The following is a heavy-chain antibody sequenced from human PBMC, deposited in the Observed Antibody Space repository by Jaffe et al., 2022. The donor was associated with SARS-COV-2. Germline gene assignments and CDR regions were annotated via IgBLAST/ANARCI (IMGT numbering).Heavy chain of an antibody. D-gene: IGHD2-21*02. CDR3: AKWLCGGDCLSAQVPGGYH. CDR2: ISGSGGST. Sequence: EVQLVESGGGLVQPGGSLRLSCAASGFTFSSYAMSWVRQAPGKGLEWVSAISGSGGSTYYADSVKGRFTISRDNSKNTLYLQMNSLRAEDTAVYYCAKWLCGGDCLSAQVPGGYHWGQGTLVTVSS. CDR1: GFTFSSYA. J-gene: IGHJ1*01. V-gene: IGHV3-23*04.